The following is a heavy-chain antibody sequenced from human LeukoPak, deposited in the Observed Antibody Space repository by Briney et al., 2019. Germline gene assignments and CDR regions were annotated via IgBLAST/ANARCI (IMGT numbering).Heavy chain of an antibody. J-gene: IGHJ4*02. CDR1: GGSISSYY. CDR2: SYHRGST. D-gene: IGHD1-1*01. V-gene: IGHV4-59*01. CDR3: ARDRELGY. Sequence: SETLSLTCTVSGGSISSYYWSWIRQSPGKGLEWIGWSYHRGSTSYNPSLMSRVAISVDTSKNQFSLKLSSVTAADTAVYYCARDRELGYWGQGTLVIVSS.